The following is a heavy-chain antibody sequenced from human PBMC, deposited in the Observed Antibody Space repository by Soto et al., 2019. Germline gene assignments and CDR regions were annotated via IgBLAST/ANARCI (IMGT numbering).Heavy chain of an antibody. V-gene: IGHV3-23*01. CDR3: ATESYCSGGSCYNQYYFDY. D-gene: IGHD2-15*01. CDR2: ISGSGGIT. J-gene: IGHJ4*02. CDR1: GFTFSSYA. Sequence: GGSLRLSCAASGFTFSSYAMSWVRQAPGKGLEWVSAISGSGGITYYADSVKGRFTITRDNSENKRYRQMNSLRAEDTAVDYCATESYCSGGSCYNQYYFDYWGQGTLVTVSS.